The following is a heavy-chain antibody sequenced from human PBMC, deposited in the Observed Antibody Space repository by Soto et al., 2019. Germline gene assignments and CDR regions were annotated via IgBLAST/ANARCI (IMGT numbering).Heavy chain of an antibody. Sequence: EVQLVESGGGLIQPGGSLRLSCAASGFTFSSNDMNWVRQAPGKGLEWVSLIYSGGSTYYADSVKGRFTISRDNSKNTVYLQMSSLRAEDTAVYYCATRPLLPGAPWGQGTVVTVSS. V-gene: IGHV3-53*01. CDR2: IYSGGST. J-gene: IGHJ3*01. D-gene: IGHD3-22*01. CDR3: ATRPLLPGAP. CDR1: GFTFSSND.